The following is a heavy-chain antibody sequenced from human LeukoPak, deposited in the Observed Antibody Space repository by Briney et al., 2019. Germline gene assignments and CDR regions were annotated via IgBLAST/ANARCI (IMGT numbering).Heavy chain of an antibody. CDR2: IYYSGST. Sequence: SETLSITCTVSGGSISSYYWSWIRQPPGKGLEWIGYIYYSGSTNYNPSLKSRVTISVDTSKNQFSLKLSSVTAADTAVYYCARSKKGAADYWGQGTLVTVSS. CDR3: ARSKKGAADY. J-gene: IGHJ4*02. D-gene: IGHD4/OR15-4a*01. CDR1: GGSISSYY. V-gene: IGHV4-59*01.